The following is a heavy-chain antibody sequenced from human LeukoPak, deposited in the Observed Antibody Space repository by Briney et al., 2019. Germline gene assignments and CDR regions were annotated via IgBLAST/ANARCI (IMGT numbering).Heavy chain of an antibody. D-gene: IGHD6-13*01. J-gene: IGHJ5*02. CDR1: GFTFSGYG. V-gene: IGHV3-30*03. CDR3: MTASRSSSWPPPT. Sequence: GGSLRLSCAASGFTFSGYGMHWVRQTPGKGLEWVAVISYDGSNKYYADSVKGRFTISRDNAKNSLYLQMNSLRAEDTAMYYCMTASRSSSWPPPTWGQGTLVTVSS. CDR2: ISYDGSNK.